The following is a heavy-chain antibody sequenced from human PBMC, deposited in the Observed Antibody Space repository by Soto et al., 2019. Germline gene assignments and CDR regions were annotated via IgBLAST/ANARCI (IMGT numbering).Heavy chain of an antibody. V-gene: IGHV2-5*02. D-gene: IGHD2-21*02. Sequence: QITLKESGPTLVKPTQTLTLTCTFSGLSLSTTGVGVGWIRQPPGKALEWLALIYWDDDKRYSPSLKSRLTITKDTSKNQVVITITNMDPVDTATYYCVQSRCGGDCLQSYSSHSYYGLDVWGQGTTVTVSS. J-gene: IGHJ6*02. CDR3: VQSRCGGDCLQSYSSHSYYGLDV. CDR1: GLSLSTTGVG. CDR2: IYWDDDK.